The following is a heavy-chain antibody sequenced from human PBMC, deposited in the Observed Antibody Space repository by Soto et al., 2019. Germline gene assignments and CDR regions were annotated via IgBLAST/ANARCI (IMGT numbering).Heavy chain of an antibody. CDR1: GFTFISYA. V-gene: IGHV3-30-3*01. Sequence: LRLSCAASGFTFISYAMHWVRQSPGKGLEWVAVISYDGSNKYYADSVKGRFTISRDNSKNTLYLQMNSLRAEDTAVYYCAREGRIVGASFDYWGQGTLVTVSS. CDR3: AREGRIVGASFDY. J-gene: IGHJ4*02. D-gene: IGHD1-26*01. CDR2: ISYDGSNK.